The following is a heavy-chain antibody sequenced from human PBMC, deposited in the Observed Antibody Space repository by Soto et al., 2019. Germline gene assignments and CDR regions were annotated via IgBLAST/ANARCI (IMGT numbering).Heavy chain of an antibody. CDR3: TRDGYGYNGGCY. CDR2: IRSKAYGGTT. D-gene: IGHD5-12*01. Sequence: EVQLVESGGGLVKPGRSLRLSCTASGFTFGDYAMSWFRQAPGKGLEWVGFIRSKAYGGTTEYAASVKGRFTISRYDSKSIAYLQLNSLKTEDTAVYYCTRDGYGYNGGCYWGQGTLVTVSS. V-gene: IGHV3-49*05. CDR1: GFTFGDYA. J-gene: IGHJ4*02.